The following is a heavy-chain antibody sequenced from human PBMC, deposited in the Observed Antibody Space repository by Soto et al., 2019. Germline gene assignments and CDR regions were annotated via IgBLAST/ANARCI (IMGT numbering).Heavy chain of an antibody. CDR3: AIAGRDCRSTSCYIGYYYYYLLVA. J-gene: IGHJ6*01. CDR2: INHSGST. D-gene: IGHD2-2*02. Sequence: SETLSLTCSVYGGSFSGYYWSWIRQPPGKGLEWIGEINHSGSTNYNPSLKSRVTISVDTSKNQFSLKLSSVTAADTAVYYCAIAGRDCRSTSCYIGYYYYYLLVARWQGTTVTVLS. V-gene: IGHV4-34*01. CDR1: GGSFSGYY.